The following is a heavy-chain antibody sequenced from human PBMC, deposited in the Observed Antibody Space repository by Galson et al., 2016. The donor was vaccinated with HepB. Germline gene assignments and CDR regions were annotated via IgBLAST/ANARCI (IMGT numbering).Heavy chain of an antibody. CDR1: GGSISNYY. V-gene: IGHV4-59*01. J-gene: IGHJ5*02. CDR3: VRRGQWLEEGWLDP. D-gene: IGHD6-19*01. CDR2: ICYSGIA. Sequence: SETLSLTCTVSGGSISNYYWNWIRQSPGKGLEFIGNICYSGIADYNPSLKGRVSLSVDTSKNQIYLHLRSLTAADTAMYYCVRRGQWLEEGWLDPWGQGTLVIVSS.